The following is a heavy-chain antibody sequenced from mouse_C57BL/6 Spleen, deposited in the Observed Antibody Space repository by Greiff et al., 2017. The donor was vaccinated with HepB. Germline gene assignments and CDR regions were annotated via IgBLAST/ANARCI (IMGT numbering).Heavy chain of an antibody. V-gene: IGHV3-6*01. J-gene: IGHJ2*01. CDR3: ARDVD. CDR2: ISYDGSN. Sequence: EVKLMESGPGLVKPSQSLSLTCSVTGYSITSGYYWNWIRQFPGNKLEWMGYISYDGSNNYNPSLKNRISITRDTSKNQFFLKLNSVTTEDTATYYCARDVDWGQGTTLTVSS. CDR1: GYSITSGYY.